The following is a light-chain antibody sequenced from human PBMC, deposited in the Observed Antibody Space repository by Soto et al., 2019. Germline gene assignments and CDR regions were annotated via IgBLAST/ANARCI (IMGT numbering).Light chain of an antibody. CDR2: GAS. Sequence: EIVLMQSPGTLSLSPGERATLSCRASKTLRRTYIAWYQQKPGQAPRVLIYGASKRATGIPDRFSGSGSGTDFSLTISRLEPEDFAVYYGHQYDNAPQTYGQGTKVEIK. CDR3: HQYDNAPQT. CDR1: KTLRRTY. V-gene: IGKV3-20*01. J-gene: IGKJ2*01.